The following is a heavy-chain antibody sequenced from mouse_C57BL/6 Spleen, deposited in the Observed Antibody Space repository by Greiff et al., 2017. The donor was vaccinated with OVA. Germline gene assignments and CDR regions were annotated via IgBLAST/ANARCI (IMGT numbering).Heavy chain of an antibody. CDR1: GFTFSSYA. CDR2: ISSGGDYI. D-gene: IGHD2-3*01. J-gene: IGHJ2*01. CDR3: TRGGLLRNYFDY. Sequence: DVQLVESGEGLVKPGGSLKLSCAASGFTFSSYAMSWVRQTPEKRLEWVAYISSGGDYIYYADTVKGRFTISRDNARNTLYLQMSSLKSEDTAMYYCTRGGLLRNYFDYWGQGTTLTVSS. V-gene: IGHV5-9-1*02.